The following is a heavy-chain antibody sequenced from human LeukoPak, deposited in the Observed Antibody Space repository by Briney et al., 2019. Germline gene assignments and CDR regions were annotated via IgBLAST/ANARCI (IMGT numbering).Heavy chain of an antibody. CDR2: IIPIFGTA. J-gene: IGHJ4*02. V-gene: IGHV1-69*05. CDR3: ARGRYGGNFYY. CDR1: GGTFSSYA. Sequence: GASVKVSCKASGGTFSSYAISWVRQAPGQGLEWMGRIIPIFGTANYAQKFQGRVTITRNTSISTAYMELSSLRSEDTAVYYCARGRYGGNFYYWGQGTLVTVSS. D-gene: IGHD4-23*01.